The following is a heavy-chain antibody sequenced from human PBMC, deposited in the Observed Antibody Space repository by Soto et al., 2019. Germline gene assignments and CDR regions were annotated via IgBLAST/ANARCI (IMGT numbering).Heavy chain of an antibody. V-gene: IGHV3-23*01. CDR2: ISGSGGST. J-gene: IGHJ4*02. Sequence: GGSLRLSCAASGFTFSSYAMSWVRQAPGKGLEWVSAISGSGGSTYYADSVKGRFTISRDNSKNTLYLQMNSLRAEDTAVYYCAKSDAGPKTPESGYYPDGGWDLYYFDYWGQGTLVTVSS. CDR1: GFTFSSYA. D-gene: IGHD3-22*01. CDR3: AKSDAGPKTPESGYYPDGGWDLYYFDY.